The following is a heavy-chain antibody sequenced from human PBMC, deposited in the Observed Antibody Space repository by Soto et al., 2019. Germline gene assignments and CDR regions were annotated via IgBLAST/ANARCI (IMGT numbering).Heavy chain of an antibody. CDR1: GFTFSSYG. CDR3: ERDRGVYKPPWYFDL. D-gene: IGHD3-10*01. CDR2: ISDDGSNK. J-gene: IGHJ2*01. V-gene: IGHV3-30*03. Sequence: GGSLRLSCAASGFTFSSYGMHWVRQAPGKGLEWVSVISDDGSNKYYADSVKGRFTISRDNSKNTLYLQMNSLRAEDTAVYYCERDRGVYKPPWYFDLWGRGTLVTVSS.